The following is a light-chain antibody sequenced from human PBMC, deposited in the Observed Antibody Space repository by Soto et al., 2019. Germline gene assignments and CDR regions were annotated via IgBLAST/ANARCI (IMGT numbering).Light chain of an antibody. J-gene: IGKJ4*01. CDR2: SAS. V-gene: IGKV4-1*01. Sequence: DIVMTQSPDSLTVSLGERATINCKSSQSVLSTSDNKNYLAWLQQRPGQPPKLLIYSASTRESGVPDRFSGSGSGTDFTLTISSLQAEDVAVYYCQHYYSSPLTFGGGTKVEIK. CDR1: QSVLSTSDNKNY. CDR3: QHYYSSPLT.